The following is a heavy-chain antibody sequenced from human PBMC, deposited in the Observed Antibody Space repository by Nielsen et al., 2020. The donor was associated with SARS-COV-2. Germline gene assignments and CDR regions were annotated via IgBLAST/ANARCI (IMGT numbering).Heavy chain of an antibody. D-gene: IGHD4-17*01. J-gene: IGHJ4*02. Sequence: SETLSLTCTVSGGSVTSGSYSWSWIRQPPGKGLEWIGYIYYSGNTNHNPSLKSRVTISLDTSKNQFSLKLTSVTAADTAVYYCASSNTVYFDYWGQGTLVTVSS. CDR2: IYYSGNT. V-gene: IGHV4-61*01. CDR3: ASSNTVYFDY. CDR1: GGSVTSGSYS.